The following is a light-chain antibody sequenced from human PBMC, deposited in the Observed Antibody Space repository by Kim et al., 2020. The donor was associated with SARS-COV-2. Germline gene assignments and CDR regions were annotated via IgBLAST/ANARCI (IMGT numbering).Light chain of an antibody. Sequence: DIQMTQSPSSLSASVGDRVTITCRANQTINSWLAWYQQIPGKAPKLLIYKASTLQSGVPSRFSGSGSGTEFTLTINSLQPDDFATYYCRQYYDYTFSPAFGQGTKVDIK. CDR1: QTINSW. V-gene: IGKV1-5*03. CDR3: RQYYDYTFSPA. CDR2: KAS. J-gene: IGKJ1*01.